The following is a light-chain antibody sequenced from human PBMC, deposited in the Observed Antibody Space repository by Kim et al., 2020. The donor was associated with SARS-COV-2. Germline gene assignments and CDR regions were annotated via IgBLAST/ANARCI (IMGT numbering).Light chain of an antibody. J-gene: IGLJ2*01. CDR1: SNSVGNQG. V-gene: IGLV10-54*01. CDR3: SAWDSSLDAVV. Sequence: QAGLTQPPSVSKGLRQTATLTCTGNSNSVGNQGAAWLQQHQGHPPKLLSYRNNNRPSGISERLSASRSGNTASLTITGLQPEDEADYYCSAWDSSLDAVVFGGGTQLTVL. CDR2: RNN.